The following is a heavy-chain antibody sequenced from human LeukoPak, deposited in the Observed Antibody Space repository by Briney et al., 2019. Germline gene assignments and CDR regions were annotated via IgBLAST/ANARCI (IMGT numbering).Heavy chain of an antibody. CDR3: ARGGTALSYNNYYYYGMDV. D-gene: IGHD1-1*01. Sequence: GGSLRLSCAASGFTFSSYDMHWVRHATGKGLEWVSAIGTAGDTYYPGSVKGRFTISRENAKNSLYLQMNSLRAGDTAVYYCARGGTALSYNNYYYYGMDVWGQGTTVTVSS. CDR2: IGTAGDT. CDR1: GFTFSSYD. J-gene: IGHJ6*02. V-gene: IGHV3-13*01.